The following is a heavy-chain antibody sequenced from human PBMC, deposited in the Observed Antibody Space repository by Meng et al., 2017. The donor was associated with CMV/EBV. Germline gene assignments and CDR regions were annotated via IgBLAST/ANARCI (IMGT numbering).Heavy chain of an antibody. CDR1: GYTFTSYD. CDR3: AREGGIAAAGYYYYGMDV. J-gene: IGHJ6*02. Sequence: ASVKVSCKASGYTFTSYDINWVRQATGQGLEWMGWMNPNSGNTGYAQKFQGRVTMTRNTSIGTAYMELSSLRSEDTALYYCAREGGIAAAGYYYYGMDVWGQGTTVTVSS. CDR2: MNPNSGNT. D-gene: IGHD6-13*01. V-gene: IGHV1-8*01.